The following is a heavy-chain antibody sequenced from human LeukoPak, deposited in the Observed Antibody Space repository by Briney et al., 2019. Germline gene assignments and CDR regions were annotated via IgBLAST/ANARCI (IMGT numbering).Heavy chain of an antibody. CDR1: GYTFTDYY. CDR3: ATFSGRYSGY. Sequence: VASVKISCEVSGYTFTDYYMHWGQQAPGKGLEWMGLVDPEDGETIYAEKFQGRVTITADTSTDTAYMELSSLRSEDTAVYYCATFSGRYSGYWGQGTLVTVSS. CDR2: VDPEDGET. D-gene: IGHD3-10*01. J-gene: IGHJ4*02. V-gene: IGHV1-69-2*01.